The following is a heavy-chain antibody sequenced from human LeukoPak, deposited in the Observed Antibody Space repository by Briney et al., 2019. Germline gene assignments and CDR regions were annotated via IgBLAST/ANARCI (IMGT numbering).Heavy chain of an antibody. CDR3: AKDLADYGDWYFDL. CDR2: ISYDGSNK. Sequence: PGGSLRLSCAASGFTFSSYGMHWVRQAPGKGLEWVAVISYDGSNKYYADSVKGRFTISRDNSKNTLYLQMNSLRAEDTAVYYCAKDLADYGDWYFDLWGRGTLVTVSS. D-gene: IGHD4-17*01. V-gene: IGHV3-30*18. CDR1: GFTFSSYG. J-gene: IGHJ2*01.